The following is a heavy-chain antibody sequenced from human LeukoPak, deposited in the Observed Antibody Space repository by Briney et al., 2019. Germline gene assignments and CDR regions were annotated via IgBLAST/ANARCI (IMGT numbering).Heavy chain of an antibody. D-gene: IGHD6-19*01. Sequence: ASVKVSCKASGYTFTGYYMYWVRQAPGQGLEWMGWINPDSGATNYAQKFQGRVTMTRDTSISTAYMELSGLRSDDTAMYYCARDDTSGWSFDYWGQGTLVTVSS. J-gene: IGHJ4*02. CDR3: ARDDTSGWSFDY. CDR2: INPDSGAT. V-gene: IGHV1-2*02. CDR1: GYTFTGYY.